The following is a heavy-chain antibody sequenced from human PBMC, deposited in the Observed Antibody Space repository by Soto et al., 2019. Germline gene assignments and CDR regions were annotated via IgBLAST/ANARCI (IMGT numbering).Heavy chain of an antibody. CDR3: ARVLGIVVVPAANRAFDI. CDR2: IIPIFGTA. D-gene: IGHD2-2*03. J-gene: IGHJ3*02. Sequence: SVKVSCKASGGTFSSYAISWVRQAPGQGLEWMGGIIPIFGTANYAQKFQGRVTITADESTSTAYMELSSLRSEDTAVYYCARVLGIVVVPAANRAFDIWGKGTMVTVSS. CDR1: GGTFSSYA. V-gene: IGHV1-69*13.